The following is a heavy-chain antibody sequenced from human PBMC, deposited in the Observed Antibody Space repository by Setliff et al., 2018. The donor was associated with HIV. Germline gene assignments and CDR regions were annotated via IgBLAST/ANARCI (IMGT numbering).Heavy chain of an antibody. CDR1: GASMSHSTDY. Sequence: PSETLSLTCSVSGASMSHSTDYWTWIRQPPGKGLEWIGYIYNSASTSYNPSLKSRVTISVDTSKNQFSLKLSSVTAADTAVYYCARHSPSDYWGQGTLVTVSS. CDR3: ARHSPSDY. V-gene: IGHV4-61*05. J-gene: IGHJ4*02. CDR2: IYNSAST.